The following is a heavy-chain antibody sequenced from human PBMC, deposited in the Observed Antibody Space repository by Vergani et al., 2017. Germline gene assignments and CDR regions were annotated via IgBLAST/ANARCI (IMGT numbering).Heavy chain of an antibody. J-gene: IGHJ4*02. Sequence: EVQLVESGGGLVKLGGSLRLSCAASGFTFSNAWMIWVRQAPGKGLEWVSRIKSKTDGGTTDYAAPVKGRFTISRDDSKNTLYLQMNSLKTEDIAVYYCTTGLLSSGYYREPIDYWGQGTLVTVSP. D-gene: IGHD3-22*01. V-gene: IGHV3-15*01. CDR2: IKSKTDGGTT. CDR3: TTGLLSSGYYREPIDY. CDR1: GFTFSNAW.